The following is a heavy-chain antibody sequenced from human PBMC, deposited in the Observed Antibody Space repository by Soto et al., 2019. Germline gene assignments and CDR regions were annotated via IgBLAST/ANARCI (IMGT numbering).Heavy chain of an antibody. Sequence: PGGSLRLSCAASGFTVSSNYMSWVRQAPGKGLEWVSVIFSGGSTYYADSVKGRFTISRDNSKNTLYLQMNSLRAEDTAVYYCARDRRIIVLVPAAMAPNYYYYYGTDVWGQGTTDPVSS. CDR2: IFSGGST. V-gene: IGHV3-53*01. CDR3: ARDRRIIVLVPAAMAPNYYYYYGTDV. CDR1: GFTVSSNY. J-gene: IGHJ6*02. D-gene: IGHD2-2*01.